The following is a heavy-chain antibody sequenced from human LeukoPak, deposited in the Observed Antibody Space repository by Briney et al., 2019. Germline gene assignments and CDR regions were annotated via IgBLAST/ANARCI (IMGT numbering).Heavy chain of an antibody. D-gene: IGHD3-3*01. CDR1: GFTFSSFG. Sequence: GGSLRLSCVASGFTFSSFGMNWVRQAPGKGLEWVSWISTSGTTAYYPDSVKGRFTISRDNAKNSLYLQMNSLRAEDTAVYYCARARRDFWSGYYGDWGQGTLVTVSS. V-gene: IGHV3-48*04. CDR3: ARARRDFWSGYYGD. J-gene: IGHJ4*02. CDR2: ISTSGTTA.